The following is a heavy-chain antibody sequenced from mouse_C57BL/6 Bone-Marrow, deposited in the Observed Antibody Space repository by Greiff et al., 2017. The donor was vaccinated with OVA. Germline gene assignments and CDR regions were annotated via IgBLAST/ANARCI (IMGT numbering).Heavy chain of an antibody. D-gene: IGHD1-1*01. Sequence: VQRVESGAELASPGASVTLSCKASGYTFTDHIMNWVNKRPGQGLEWIGRIYPVSGETNYNQKFMGKATFSVDRSSSTVYMVLNSLTSEDPAVYYCAYGSSPRAMDYWGQGTSVTVSS. V-gene: IGHV1-11*01. CDR2: IYPVSGET. J-gene: IGHJ4*01. CDR3: AYGSSPRAMDY. CDR1: GYTFTDHI.